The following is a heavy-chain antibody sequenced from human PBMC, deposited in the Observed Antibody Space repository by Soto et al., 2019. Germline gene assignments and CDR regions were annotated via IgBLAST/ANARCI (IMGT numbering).Heavy chain of an antibody. CDR1: GYTFTGYF. D-gene: IGHD1-1*01. CDR2: INPNSGAT. V-gene: IGHV1-2*02. J-gene: IGHJ5*02. CDR3: ARGGGTTLAPLP. Sequence: QVQLVQSGAEVKKPGASVKVSCKASGYTFTGYFIHWVRQAPGQGLEWMGWINPNSGATKYAQKFQGRVTMTRDTSINTAHMELSSLRSDDTAVYYCARGGGTTLAPLPWGQGTQITVS.